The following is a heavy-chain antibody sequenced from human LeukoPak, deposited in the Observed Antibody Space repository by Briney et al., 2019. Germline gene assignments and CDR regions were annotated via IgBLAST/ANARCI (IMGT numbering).Heavy chain of an antibody. Sequence: ASVKVPCKASGYTFTGYYMHWVRQAPGQGLEWMGRINPNSGGTNYAQKFQGRVTMTRDTSISTAYMELSRLRSDDTAVYYCARDLNAWYQLLFYWGQGTLVTVSS. CDR3: ARDLNAWYQLLFY. CDR2: INPNSGGT. J-gene: IGHJ4*02. D-gene: IGHD2-2*01. CDR1: GYTFTGYY. V-gene: IGHV1-2*06.